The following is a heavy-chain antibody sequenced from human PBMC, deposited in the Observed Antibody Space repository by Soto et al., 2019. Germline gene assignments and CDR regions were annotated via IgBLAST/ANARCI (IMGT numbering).Heavy chain of an antibody. V-gene: IGHV5-51*01. Sequence: GESLKISCKGSGYSCTSYWIVWVRQMPGKGLEWMGIIYPGDSDTRYSPSFQGHVTISADKSINTAYLQWSSLKASDTAIYYCTRPDFYYGSGDWAFWGQGTPVTVSS. CDR2: IYPGDSDT. CDR3: TRPDFYYGSGDWAF. CDR1: GYSCTSYW. D-gene: IGHD3-10*01. J-gene: IGHJ4*02.